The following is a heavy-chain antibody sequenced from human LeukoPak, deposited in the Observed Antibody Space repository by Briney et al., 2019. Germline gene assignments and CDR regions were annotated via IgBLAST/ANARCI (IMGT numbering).Heavy chain of an antibody. CDR1: GYTFTNYY. Sequence: ASVKVSCKASGYTFTNYYMHWVRQAPGQGLEWMGIINPSGGSTSYPQKFQGRVTMTRDMSTSTVYMELSSLRSEDTAVYYCARVGTTVVTAPLDYWGQGTLVTVSS. V-gene: IGHV1-46*01. CDR3: ARVGTTVVTAPLDY. CDR2: INPSGGST. D-gene: IGHD4-23*01. J-gene: IGHJ4*02.